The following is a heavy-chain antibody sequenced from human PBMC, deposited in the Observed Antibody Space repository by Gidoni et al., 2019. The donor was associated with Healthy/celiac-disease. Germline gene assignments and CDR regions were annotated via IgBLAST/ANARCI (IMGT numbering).Heavy chain of an antibody. Sequence: QVQLVQSGAEVKKPGSSVKVSCKASGGTFSSYTISWVRQAPGQGLEWMGRIIPILGIANDAQKFQGRVTITADKSTSTAYMELSSLRSEDTAVYYCARDSRGDSSSSGSGWFDPWGQGTLVTVSS. J-gene: IGHJ5*02. V-gene: IGHV1-69*08. CDR1: GGTFSSYT. CDR2: IIPILGIA. CDR3: ARDSRGDSSSSGSGWFDP. D-gene: IGHD6-6*01.